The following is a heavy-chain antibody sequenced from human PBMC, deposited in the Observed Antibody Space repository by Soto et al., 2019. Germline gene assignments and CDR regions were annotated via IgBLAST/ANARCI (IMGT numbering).Heavy chain of an antibody. CDR2: ISYDGSNK. CDR1: GFTFSSYG. J-gene: IGHJ6*02. Sequence: GGSLRLSCAASGFTFSSYGMHWVRQAPGKGLEWVAVISYDGSNKYYADSVKGRFTISRDNSKNTLYLQMNSLRAEGTAVYYCAKDQVSIVVVPAAIPQPYYGMDVWGQGTTVTVSS. V-gene: IGHV3-30*18. D-gene: IGHD2-2*01. CDR3: AKDQVSIVVVPAAIPQPYYGMDV.